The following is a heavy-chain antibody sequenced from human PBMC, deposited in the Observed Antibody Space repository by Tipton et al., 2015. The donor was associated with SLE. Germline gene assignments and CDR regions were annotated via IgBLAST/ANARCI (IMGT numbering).Heavy chain of an antibody. D-gene: IGHD2-2*01. CDR3: AVGYCSSTSCQREYFQH. CDR1: GYSISSGYY. Sequence: TLSLTCTVSGYSISSGYYWGRIRQPPGKGLEWIGTIYHSGSTYYNPSLKSRVTISVDTSKNQFSLKLSSVTAADTAVYYCAVGYCSSTSCQREYFQHWGQGTLVTVSS. V-gene: IGHV4-38-2*02. CDR2: IYHSGST. J-gene: IGHJ1*01.